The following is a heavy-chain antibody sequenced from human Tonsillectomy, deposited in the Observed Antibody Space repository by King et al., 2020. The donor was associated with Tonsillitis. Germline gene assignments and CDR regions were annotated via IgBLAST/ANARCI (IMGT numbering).Heavy chain of an antibody. CDR3: ARGSESSSAGGSYYFDY. CDR2: ISYDGSNK. J-gene: IGHJ4*02. Sequence: VQLVESGGGVVQLGRSLRLSCAASGFTFSSHAMHWVRQAPGKGLEWVAVISYDGSNKYYADSVKGRFTISRDNSKNTLYLRMNSLRAEDTAVYYCARGSESSSAGGSYYFDYWGQGTLVTVSS. CDR1: GFTFSSHA. D-gene: IGHD6-6*01. V-gene: IGHV3-30*04.